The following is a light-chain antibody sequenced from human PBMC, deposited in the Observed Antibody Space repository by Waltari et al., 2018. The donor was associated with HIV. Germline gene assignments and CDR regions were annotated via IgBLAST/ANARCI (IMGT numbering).Light chain of an antibody. CDR1: SSNIGAPSH. Sequence: QSVLTQPPSVSGAPGQRVTISCTGSSSNIGAPSHVQWYQHLPGPAPKLLIYEDTNRPSGVPDRFSGSKSATSASLAISGLQAEDEGDYYCQSYDSSLSGYVFGTGTKVTVL. J-gene: IGLJ1*01. CDR2: EDT. CDR3: QSYDSSLSGYV. V-gene: IGLV1-40*01.